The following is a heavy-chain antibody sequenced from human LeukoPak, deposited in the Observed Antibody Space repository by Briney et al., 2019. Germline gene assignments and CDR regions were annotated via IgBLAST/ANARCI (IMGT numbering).Heavy chain of an antibody. V-gene: IGHV1-46*01. CDR2: INPSGGST. Sequence: ASVKVSCKASGYTFTSYYMHWVRQAPGQGLEWMGIINPSGGSTSYAQKFQGRVTMTRDTSTSTAYMELSSPRSEDTAMYYCARGYYYDSSGYYYSRAFDIWGQGTMVTVSS. CDR1: GYTFTSYY. CDR3: ARGYYYDSSGYYYSRAFDI. J-gene: IGHJ3*02. D-gene: IGHD3-22*01.